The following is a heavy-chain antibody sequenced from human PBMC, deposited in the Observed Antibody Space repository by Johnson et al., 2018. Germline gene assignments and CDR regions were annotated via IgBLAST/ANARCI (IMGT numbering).Heavy chain of an antibody. CDR3: ARDFSLAFDS. Sequence: VQLVESGGGLIQPGGSLRLSCSVSGFTVSRNYMSWVRQAPGKGLEWVSVIYRGGITYYADSVKGRFTISRDNSMNTLYVQMNSLRAEDTAFYYCARDFSLAFDSWGQGTMVTVSS. J-gene: IGHJ3*01. V-gene: IGHV3-53*01. CDR2: IYRGGIT. D-gene: IGHD3-16*02. CDR1: GFTVSRNY.